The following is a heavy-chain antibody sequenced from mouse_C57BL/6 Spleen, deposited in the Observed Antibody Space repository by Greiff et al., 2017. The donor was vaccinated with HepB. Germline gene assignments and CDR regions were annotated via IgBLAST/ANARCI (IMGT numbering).Heavy chain of an antibody. CDR3: ARRYGNYWYFDV. V-gene: IGHV5-6*01. Sequence: EVQGVESGGDLVKPGGSLKLSCAASGFTFSSYGMSWVRQTPDKRLEWVATISSGGSYTYYPDSVKGRFTISRDNAKNTLYLQMSSLKSEDTAMYYCARRYGNYWYFDVWGTGTTVTVSS. CDR2: ISSGGSYT. CDR1: GFTFSSYG. D-gene: IGHD2-10*02. J-gene: IGHJ1*03.